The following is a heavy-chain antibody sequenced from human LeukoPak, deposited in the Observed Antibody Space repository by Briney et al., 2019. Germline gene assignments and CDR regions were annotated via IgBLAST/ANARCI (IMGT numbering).Heavy chain of an antibody. CDR3: AAGDPVSY. V-gene: IGHV3-33*01. D-gene: IGHD4-17*01. CDR1: GFTFSSYG. Sequence: GGSLRPSCAASGFTFSSYGMNWVRQAPGKGLEWVAVIWYDGSNEYYVDSVKGRFTISRDNSKNTLYLQMNSLRVEDTAVYYCAAGDPVSYWGQGTLVSVSS. J-gene: IGHJ4*02. CDR2: IWYDGSNE.